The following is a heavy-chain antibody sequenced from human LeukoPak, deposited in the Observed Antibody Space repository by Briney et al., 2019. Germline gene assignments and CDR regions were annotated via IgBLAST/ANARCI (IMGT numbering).Heavy chain of an antibody. CDR2: ITTSGSTM. Sequence: PGGSLRLSCAASGFTLSTYEMNWVRQAPGKGLEWVSYITTSGSTMYYADSVKGRFTISRDNAKSSLYLQMNSLRAEDTAAYYCARRGFYDTSGYLFDYWGQGTLVTVSS. CDR1: GFTLSTYE. J-gene: IGHJ4*02. CDR3: ARRGFYDTSGYLFDY. V-gene: IGHV3-48*03. D-gene: IGHD3-22*01.